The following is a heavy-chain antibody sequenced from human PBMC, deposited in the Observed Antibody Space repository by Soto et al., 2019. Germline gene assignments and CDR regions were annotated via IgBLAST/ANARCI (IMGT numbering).Heavy chain of an antibody. CDR3: ARIYCSGDSCPFGMDV. Sequence: SVKVSCKASGGTFSSYAISWVRQAPGQGLEWMGGIIPIFGTANYAQKFQGRVTITADESTSTAYMELSSLRSEDTAVYYCARIYCSGDSCPFGMDVWGQGTTVTVSS. J-gene: IGHJ6*02. V-gene: IGHV1-69*13. D-gene: IGHD2-15*01. CDR2: IIPIFGTA. CDR1: GGTFSSYA.